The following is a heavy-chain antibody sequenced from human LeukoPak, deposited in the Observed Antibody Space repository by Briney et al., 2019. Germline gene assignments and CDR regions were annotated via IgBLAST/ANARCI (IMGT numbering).Heavy chain of an antibody. D-gene: IGHD1-20*01. CDR3: ARSRITGGLVDPNFDY. V-gene: IGHV1-2*02. Sequence: ASVKVSCKTSGYTFTGYYMHWVRQAPGQGLEWMGWINPNSGGTNYAQNFQGRVTMTRDTSISTGYMELRGLRSDDTAVYYCARSRITGGLVDPNFDYWGQGTLVTVSS. J-gene: IGHJ4*02. CDR2: INPNSGGT. CDR1: GYTFTGYY.